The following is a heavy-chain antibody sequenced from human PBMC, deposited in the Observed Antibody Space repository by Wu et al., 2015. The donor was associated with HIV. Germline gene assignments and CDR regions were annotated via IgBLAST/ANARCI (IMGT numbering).Heavy chain of an antibody. CDR3: ARLQSLHGLYSNADY. V-gene: IGHV1-2*02. J-gene: IGHJ4*03. Sequence: QVHLLQSGAEVKKPGASVMVSCKASGYTFIDYYIYWVRQAPGQGPEWMGWINPNRGGTKYAQKFQGRVTLTRDTAVTTAYLELNSLRSDDTAVYYCARLQSLHGLYSNADYWGRGNGWSPSPQ. CDR1: GYTFIDYY. CDR2: INPNRGGT. D-gene: IGHD3/OR15-3a*01.